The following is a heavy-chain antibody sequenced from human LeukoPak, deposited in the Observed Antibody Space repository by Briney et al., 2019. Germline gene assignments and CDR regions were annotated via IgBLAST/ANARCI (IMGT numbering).Heavy chain of an antibody. V-gene: IGHV4-38-2*02. CDR2: IYHSGST. D-gene: IGHD2-15*01. Sequence: PSETLSLICTVSGYSISSGYYWGWIRQPPGKGLEWIGSIYHSGSTYYNPSLKSRVTISVDTSKNQFSLKLSSVTAADTAVYYCARGYCSGGSCYLSHSFDYWGQGTLVTVSS. CDR1: GYSISSGYY. J-gene: IGHJ4*02. CDR3: ARGYCSGGSCYLSHSFDY.